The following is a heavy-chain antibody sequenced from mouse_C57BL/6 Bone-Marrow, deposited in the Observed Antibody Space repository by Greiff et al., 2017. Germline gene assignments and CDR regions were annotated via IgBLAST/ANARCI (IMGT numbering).Heavy chain of an antibody. CDR3: ARRYYGSTLYWYFDV. J-gene: IGHJ1*03. V-gene: IGHV14-3*01. D-gene: IGHD1-1*01. CDR2: IDPANGNT. Sequence: VQLQQSVAELVRPGASVKLSCTASGFNIKNTYMHWVKQRPEQGLEWIGRIDPANGNTKYAPTFQGKATITADTSSNTAYLQLSSLTSEDTAIYYGARRYYGSTLYWYFDVWGTGTTVTVSS. CDR1: GFNIKNTY.